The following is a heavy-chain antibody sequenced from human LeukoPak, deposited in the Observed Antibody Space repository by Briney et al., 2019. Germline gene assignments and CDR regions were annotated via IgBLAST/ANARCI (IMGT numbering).Heavy chain of an antibody. V-gene: IGHV1-2*02. D-gene: IGHD2-2*01. J-gene: IGHJ4*02. Sequence: ASVKVSCKASGYTFTDYYMHWVRQAPGQGFEWMGWINPNDGDTNYAQKFQGRVTMTRDTSISTAHMEVSRLRSDDMAVYYCARANFLYCSSSTCLFDYWGQGTLVTASS. CDR1: GYTFTDYY. CDR2: INPNDGDT. CDR3: ARANFLYCSSSTCLFDY.